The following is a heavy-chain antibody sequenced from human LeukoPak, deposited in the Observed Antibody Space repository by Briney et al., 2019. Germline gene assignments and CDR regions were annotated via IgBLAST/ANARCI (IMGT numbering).Heavy chain of an antibody. CDR1: GFTFSTYW. V-gene: IGHV3-7*01. J-gene: IGHJ4*02. CDR3: ATVHMATIMY. Sequence: GGSLRLSCEGSGFTFSTYWMTWVRQAPGKGLEWVANIKQDGSEKYYVDSVKGRFTISRDNAKNSLYLQMNSLRAEDTAVYYCATVHMATIMYWGQGNLVTVSS. D-gene: IGHD5-24*01. CDR2: IKQDGSEK.